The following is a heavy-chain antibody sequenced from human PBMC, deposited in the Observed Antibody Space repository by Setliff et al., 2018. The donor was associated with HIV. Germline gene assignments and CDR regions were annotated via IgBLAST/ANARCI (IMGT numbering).Heavy chain of an antibody. Sequence: LRLSCAASGFTFSSYAMSWVRQAPGKGLEWVSAISGSGGSTYYADSVKGRFTISRDNSKNTLYLQMNSLRAEDTAVYYCAKDRTVVVITIFDYWGRGTPVTVSS. D-gene: IGHD3-22*01. J-gene: IGHJ4*02. CDR3: AKDRTVVVITIFDY. V-gene: IGHV3-23*01. CDR2: ISGSGGST. CDR1: GFTFSSYA.